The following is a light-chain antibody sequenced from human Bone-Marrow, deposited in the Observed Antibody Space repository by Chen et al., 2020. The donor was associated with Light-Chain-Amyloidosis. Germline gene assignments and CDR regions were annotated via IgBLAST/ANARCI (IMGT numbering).Light chain of an antibody. J-gene: IGLJ2*01. Sequence: SYELTQPPSVSVSPGQTASITCSGDKLGDQYACWYQQNPGQSPVLLIYQDSKRPSGIPERFSGSKSGNTATLTISGTQAMDEADYYCQAWDSSTAVFGGGTKLTVL. CDR1: KLGDQY. V-gene: IGLV3-1*01. CDR3: QAWDSSTAV. CDR2: QDS.